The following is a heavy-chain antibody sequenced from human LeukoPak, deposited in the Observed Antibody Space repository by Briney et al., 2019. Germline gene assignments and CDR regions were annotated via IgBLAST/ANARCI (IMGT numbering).Heavy chain of an antibody. CDR1: GFTFSSYS. Sequence: GGSLRLSCAASGFTFSSYSMNWVRQAPGKGLEWVSSISSSSYIYYADSVKGRFTISRDNAKNSLYLQMNSLRAEDTAVYYCARDREWELPDDAFDIWGQGTMVTVSS. D-gene: IGHD1-26*01. CDR2: ISSSSYI. CDR3: ARDREWELPDDAFDI. V-gene: IGHV3-21*01. J-gene: IGHJ3*02.